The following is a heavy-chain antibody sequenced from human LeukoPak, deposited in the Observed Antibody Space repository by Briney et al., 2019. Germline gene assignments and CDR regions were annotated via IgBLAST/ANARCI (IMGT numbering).Heavy chain of an antibody. CDR1: GYTFTSYG. CDR2: ISAYNGNT. D-gene: IGHD6-6*01. Sequence: ASVKVSCKAPGYTFTSYGISWVRQAPGQGLEWMGWISAYNGNTNYAQKFQGRVTITADESTSTAYMELSSLRSEDTAVYYCARDPSSTDGGNWFDPWGQGTLVTVSS. J-gene: IGHJ5*02. V-gene: IGHV1-18*01. CDR3: ARDPSSTDGGNWFDP.